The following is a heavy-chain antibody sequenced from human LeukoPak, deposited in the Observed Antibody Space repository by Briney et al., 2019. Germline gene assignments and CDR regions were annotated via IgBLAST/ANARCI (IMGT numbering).Heavy chain of an antibody. J-gene: IGHJ4*02. D-gene: IGHD6-19*01. CDR1: GFTFDDYA. CDR3: ARSLGSGWYVDY. CDR2: ISWNSGSI. V-gene: IGHV3-9*01. Sequence: GGSLRLSCAASGFTFDDYAMHWVRQAPGKGLEWVSGISWNSGSIGYADSVKGRFTISRDNAKNSLYLQMNSLRAEDTAVYYCARSLGSGWYVDYWGQGTLVTVSS.